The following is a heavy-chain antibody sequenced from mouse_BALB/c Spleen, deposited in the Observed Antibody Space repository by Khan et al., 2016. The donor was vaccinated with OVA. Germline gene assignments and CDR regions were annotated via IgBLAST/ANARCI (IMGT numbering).Heavy chain of an antibody. CDR1: GYTFTSYW. CDR2: INPTSGYT. Sequence: QVQLKESGAELAKPGASVKMSCTASGYTFTSYWMHWIKQRPGQGLEWIGYINPTSGYTDYNQKFKDKATLTADKSSSTAYMQLSSLTSDDSAVYYCASDIIDYWGQGTALTVSS. D-gene: IGHD1-3*01. J-gene: IGHJ2*01. CDR3: ASDIIDY. V-gene: IGHV1-7*01.